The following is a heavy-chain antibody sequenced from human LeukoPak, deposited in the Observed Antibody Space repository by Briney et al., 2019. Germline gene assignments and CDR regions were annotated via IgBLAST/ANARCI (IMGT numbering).Heavy chain of an antibody. CDR2: ISAYNGNT. Sequence: ASVKVSCKASGYTFTSYGISWVRQAPGQGLEWMGWISAYNGNTNYAQKLQGRVTMTTDTSTSTAYMELRSLRSDDTAVYYCARDLFPDIAAAGPLDYWGQGTLVTVSS. CDR3: ARDLFPDIAAAGPLDY. CDR1: GYTFTSYG. D-gene: IGHD6-13*01. V-gene: IGHV1-18*01. J-gene: IGHJ4*02.